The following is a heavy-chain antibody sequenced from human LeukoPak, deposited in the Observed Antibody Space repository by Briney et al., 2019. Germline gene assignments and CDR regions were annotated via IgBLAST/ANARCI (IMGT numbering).Heavy chain of an antibody. Sequence: GGSLRLSCAASGFTFSSYAMHWVRQAPGKGLEWVAVISYDGSNKYYADSVKGRFTISRDNAKNSLYLQMNSLRAEDTAVYYCARDGFAPPSYSSGWFDQYDYYYGMDVWGQGTTVTVSS. CDR1: GFTFSSYA. J-gene: IGHJ6*02. D-gene: IGHD6-19*01. CDR3: ARDGFAPPSYSSGWFDQYDYYYGMDV. V-gene: IGHV3-30-3*01. CDR2: ISYDGSNK.